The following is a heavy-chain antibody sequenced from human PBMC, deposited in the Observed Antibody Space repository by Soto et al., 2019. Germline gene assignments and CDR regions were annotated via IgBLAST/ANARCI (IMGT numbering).Heavy chain of an antibody. D-gene: IGHD6-19*01. CDR2: ISAYNGNT. CDR3: ARGISSSGPEY. V-gene: IGHV1-18*01. CDR1: GYTLTELS. J-gene: IGHJ4*02. Sequence: ASVKVSCKVAGYTLTELSMHWVRQAPGKGLEWMGWISAYNGNTNYAQKLQGRVTMTTDTSTSTAYMELRSLRSDDTAVYYCARGISSSGPEYWGQGTLVTVSS.